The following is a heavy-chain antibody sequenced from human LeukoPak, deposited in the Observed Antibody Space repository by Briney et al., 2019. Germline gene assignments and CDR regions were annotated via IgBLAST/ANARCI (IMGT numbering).Heavy chain of an antibody. Sequence: SETLSLTCTVSGGSVSSGSYSWSWVRQPAGKGLEWIGRFYTSGSTNYNPSLKSRVTISVDTSKNQFSLKLSSVTAADTAVYYCARRFYDSSGYYYFDYWGQGTLVTVSS. CDR1: GGSVSSGSYS. V-gene: IGHV4-61*02. D-gene: IGHD3-22*01. CDR3: ARRFYDSSGYYYFDY. CDR2: FYTSGST. J-gene: IGHJ4*02.